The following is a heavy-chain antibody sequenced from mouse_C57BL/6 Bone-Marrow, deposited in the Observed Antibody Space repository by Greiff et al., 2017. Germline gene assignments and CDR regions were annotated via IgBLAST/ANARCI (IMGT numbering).Heavy chain of an antibody. D-gene: IGHD1-1*01. CDR1: GYTFTSYG. CDR3: AREDYVEAMDY. Sequence: QVQLQQSGAELARPGASVKLSCKASGYTFTSYGISWVKQRTGQGLEWIGEIYPRSGNTYYNEKFKGKATLTADKSSSTAYMELRSLTSEDSAVYFGAREDYVEAMDYWGQGTTVTVSS. V-gene: IGHV1-81*01. CDR2: IYPRSGNT. J-gene: IGHJ4*01.